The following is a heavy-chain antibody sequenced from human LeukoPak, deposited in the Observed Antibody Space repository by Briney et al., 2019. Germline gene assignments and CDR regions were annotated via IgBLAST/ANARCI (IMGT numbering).Heavy chain of an antibody. V-gene: IGHV3-33*01. J-gene: IGHJ3*01. Sequence: PGGSLRLSCAPSGFIFNTYNMNWVRQAPGKGLEWVALIWYDGSKKYYIDSVKDRFTISRDNSKNTLYLEMDSLRAEDTAVYYCARVPYSSGRYFPLDLWGQGTMVTVSS. CDR3: ARVPYSSGRYFPLDL. CDR2: IWYDGSKK. CDR1: GFIFNTYN. D-gene: IGHD6-19*01.